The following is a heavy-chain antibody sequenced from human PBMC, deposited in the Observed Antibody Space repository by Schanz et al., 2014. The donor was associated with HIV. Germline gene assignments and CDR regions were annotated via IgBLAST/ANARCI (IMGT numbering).Heavy chain of an antibody. CDR3: AKDLGGFSAYEAYTSGRGY. CDR1: EFTFRNAW. V-gene: IGHV3-66*01. D-gene: IGHD5-12*01. CDR2: IYSGGST. Sequence: EVQLLESGGGLVKPGGSLRLSCAASEFTFRNAWMNWVRQAPGKGLEWVSVIYSGGSTNYADSVKGRFTISRDNSKNTLYLQMNSLRAEDTAVYYCAKDLGGFSAYEAYTSGRGYWGQGTLVIVSS. J-gene: IGHJ4*02.